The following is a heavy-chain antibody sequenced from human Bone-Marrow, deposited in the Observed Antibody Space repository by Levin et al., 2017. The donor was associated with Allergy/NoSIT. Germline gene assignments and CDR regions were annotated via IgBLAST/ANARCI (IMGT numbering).Heavy chain of an antibody. D-gene: IGHD6-19*01. CDR2: ISGSGGET. V-gene: IGHV3-23*01. CDR3: AKWSVAVAGNVGHFDL. Sequence: GGSLRLSCRASGFTFSTHAMSWVRRGPGKGLEWVSMISGSGGETYYADSVKGRFRISRDNTRNTLYLQMNSLRAEDTAVFYCAKWSVAVAGNVGHFDLWGRGTQVTVSS. J-gene: IGHJ4*02. CDR1: GFTFSTHA.